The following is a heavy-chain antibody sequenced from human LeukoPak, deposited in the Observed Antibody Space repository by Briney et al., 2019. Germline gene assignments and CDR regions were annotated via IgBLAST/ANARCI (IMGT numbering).Heavy chain of an antibody. V-gene: IGHV3-30*14. CDR2: ISYDGNNE. CDR1: GFTFSSYS. J-gene: IGHJ4*02. CDR3: ARGAPSYYFDY. Sequence: AGGSLRLSCAASGFTFSSYSMHWVRQAPGKGLEWVAVISYDGNNEYYADSVTGRFTISRDNSKNTLYLQMNSLRAEDTAVYYCARGAPSYYFDYWGRGTLVTVSS.